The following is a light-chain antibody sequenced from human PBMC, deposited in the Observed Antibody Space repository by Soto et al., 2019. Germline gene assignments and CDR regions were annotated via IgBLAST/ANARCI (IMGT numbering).Light chain of an antibody. Sequence: DIQMTQSPSTLSASVGDRVTITCRASQSISSWLAWYQQKPGKAPKLLIYKASSLESGVPSRFSGSGSGTEFTLTISSLQPDDFATYYCHQYNSYWSYTFGQGPKVDIK. CDR3: HQYNSYWSYT. J-gene: IGKJ2*01. CDR1: QSISSW. CDR2: KAS. V-gene: IGKV1-5*03.